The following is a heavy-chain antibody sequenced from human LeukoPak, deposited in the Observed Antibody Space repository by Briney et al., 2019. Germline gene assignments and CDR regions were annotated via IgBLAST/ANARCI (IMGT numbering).Heavy chain of an antibody. CDR2: ISSSGSTI. CDR3: ARDRSIAARFHYFGY. D-gene: IGHD6-6*01. J-gene: IGHJ4*02. V-gene: IGHV3-11*01. CDR1: GFTFSDYY. Sequence: GGSLRLSCAASGFTFSDYYMSWIRQAPGKGLEWVSYISSSGSTIYYADSVKGRFTISRDNAKNSLYLQMNSLRAEDTAVYYCARDRSIAARFHYFGYWGQGTLVTVSS.